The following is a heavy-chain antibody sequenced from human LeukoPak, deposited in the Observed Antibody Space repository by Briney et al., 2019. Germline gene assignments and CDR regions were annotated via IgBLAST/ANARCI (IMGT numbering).Heavy chain of an antibody. J-gene: IGHJ6*03. CDR2: ISSSGSTI. D-gene: IGHD5-18*01. Sequence: GGSLRLSCAASGFTFSDYYMSWIRQAPGKGLEWVSYISSSGSTIYYADSVKGRFTISRDNAKNSLYLQMDSLRAEDTALYYCARVSTSGYSYGTYYYYMDVWGKGTTVTVSS. V-gene: IGHV3-11*01. CDR1: GFTFSDYY. CDR3: ARVSTSGYSYGTYYYYMDV.